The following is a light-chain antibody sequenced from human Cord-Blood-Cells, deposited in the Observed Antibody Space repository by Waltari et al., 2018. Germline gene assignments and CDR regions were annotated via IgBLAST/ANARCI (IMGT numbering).Light chain of an antibody. CDR2: AAS. J-gene: IGKJ1*01. CDR1: QSISSY. Sequence: DIQMTQSQSCLSASVGDSVTIPCRARQSISSYLNWYQQKPGKAPKILIYAASSLQSGVPSRFSGSGSGTDVNLTICSLQPEDFATYCCQQRYSTPWTFGQGTKVEIK. CDR3: QQRYSTPWT. V-gene: IGKV1-39*01.